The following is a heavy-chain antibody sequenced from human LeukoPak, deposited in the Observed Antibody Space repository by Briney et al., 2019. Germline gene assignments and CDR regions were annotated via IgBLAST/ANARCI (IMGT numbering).Heavy chain of an antibody. CDR3: ASRKDSSSWYYFDY. J-gene: IGHJ4*02. CDR2: INPNSGGT. Sequence: ASVKVSCKASGYTFNGYYMHWVRQAPGQGLEWMGWINPNSGGTNYAQKFQGRVTMTRDTSITTSYMELSSLRSDDTAVYYCASRKDSSSWYYFDYWGQGTLVTVSS. D-gene: IGHD6-13*01. CDR1: GYTFNGYY. V-gene: IGHV1-2*02.